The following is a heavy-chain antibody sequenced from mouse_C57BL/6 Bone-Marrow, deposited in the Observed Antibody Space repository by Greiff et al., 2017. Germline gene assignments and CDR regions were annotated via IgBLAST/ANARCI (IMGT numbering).Heavy chain of an antibody. CDR2: ISYDGSN. CDR3: AKDYDCDVNV. CDR1: GYSITSGYY. D-gene: IGHD2-4*01. Sequence: ESGPGLVKPSQSLSLTCSVTGYSITSGYYCNWIRQFPGNKLEWMGYISYDGSNNYNPSLKNRISITRDTSKNQFFLKLNSVTTEDTATYYCAKDYDCDVNVWGTGTTVTVSS. V-gene: IGHV3-6*01. J-gene: IGHJ1*03.